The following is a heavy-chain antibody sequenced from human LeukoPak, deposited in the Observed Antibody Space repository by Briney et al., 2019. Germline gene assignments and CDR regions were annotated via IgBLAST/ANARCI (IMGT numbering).Heavy chain of an antibody. J-gene: IGHJ4*02. CDR2: IVVGSGNT. D-gene: IGHD1-26*01. CDR1: GFTFTSSA. Sequence: ASVKVSCKASGFTFTSSAVQWVRQARGQRLEWIGWIVVGSGNTNYAQKFQERVTITRDMSTSTAYMELSSLRSEDTAVYYCATMAIVGATRQIDYWGQGTLVTVPS. V-gene: IGHV1-58*01. CDR3: ATMAIVGATRQIDY.